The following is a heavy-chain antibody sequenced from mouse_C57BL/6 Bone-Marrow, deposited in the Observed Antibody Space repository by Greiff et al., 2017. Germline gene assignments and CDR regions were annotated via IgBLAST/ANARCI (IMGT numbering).Heavy chain of an antibody. V-gene: IGHV1-7*01. CDR1: GYTFTSYW. J-gene: IGHJ2*01. CDR3: VRKDYYLDY. CDR2: INPSTGYT. Sequence: QVQLQQSGAELAKPGASVKMSCKASGYTFTSYWMHWVKQRPGQGLEWIGYINPSTGYTEYNQKFKDKATLTADKSSSTAYMQLSNLTSEDSAVYYCVRKDYYLDYWGQGTTLTVSS.